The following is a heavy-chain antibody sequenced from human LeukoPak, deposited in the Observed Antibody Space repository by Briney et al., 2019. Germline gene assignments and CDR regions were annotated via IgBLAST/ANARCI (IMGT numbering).Heavy chain of an antibody. CDR2: IYYSGST. CDR3: ARALYSSSLYYYGMDV. V-gene: IGHV4-30-4*01. CDR1: GGSISSGDYY. J-gene: IGHJ6*02. Sequence: SETLSLTCTVSGGSISSGDYYWSWIRQPPGKGLEWIGYIYYSGSTYYNPSLKSRVTISVDTSKNQFSLKLSSVTAADTAVYYCARALYSSSLYYYGMDVWGQGTTVTVSS. D-gene: IGHD6-6*01.